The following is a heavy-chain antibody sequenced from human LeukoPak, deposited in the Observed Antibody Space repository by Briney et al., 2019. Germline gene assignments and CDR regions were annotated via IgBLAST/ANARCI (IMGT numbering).Heavy chain of an antibody. J-gene: IGHJ4*02. Sequence: PGGSLRLSCAASGFAFNSYSMNWARQAPGKGLEWVASITTSSTYMHYADSVKGRFTISRDNAKNSLYLQMNSLRADDTAVYFCARHRYYFDYWGQGTLVTVSS. CDR2: ITTSSTYM. CDR1: GFAFNSYS. V-gene: IGHV3-21*01. CDR3: ARHRYYFDY.